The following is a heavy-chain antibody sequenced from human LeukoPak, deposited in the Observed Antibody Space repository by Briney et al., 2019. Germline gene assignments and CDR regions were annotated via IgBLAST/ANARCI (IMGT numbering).Heavy chain of an antibody. Sequence: GGSLRLSCAASGFTFSSFGMHWVRQASGKGLEWVGRIRSTANGYATAYAASVKGRFTISRDDSKNTAYLQMDSLKTEYTAVYYCTGNYYGSGSYADFDYWGQGTLVTVSS. CDR3: TGNYYGSGSYADFDY. J-gene: IGHJ4*02. D-gene: IGHD3-10*01. CDR1: GFTFSSFG. CDR2: IRSTANGYAT. V-gene: IGHV3-73*01.